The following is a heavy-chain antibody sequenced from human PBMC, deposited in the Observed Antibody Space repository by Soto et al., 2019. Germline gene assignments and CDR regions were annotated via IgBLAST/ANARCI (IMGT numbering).Heavy chain of an antibody. Sequence: QLHLVQSGAVVKKPGASVTVSCSASGYPVTAYYMHWVRQAPGRGLEWMGGINPATGAAKYTQTFQGRVTMTRDTSTSTVFMEPSGLTSEETAVFYCARGGGVGVAGSAAFDMWGQGTLVTVSS. V-gene: IGHV1-2*02. CDR1: GYPVTAYY. CDR2: INPATGAA. CDR3: ARGGGVGVAGSAAFDM. J-gene: IGHJ3*02. D-gene: IGHD3-3*01.